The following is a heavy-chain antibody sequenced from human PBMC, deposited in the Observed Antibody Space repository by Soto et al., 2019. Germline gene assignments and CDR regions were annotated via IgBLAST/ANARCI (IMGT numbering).Heavy chain of an antibody. CDR2: IVIGTGNT. CDR1: GFTFSSSS. J-gene: IGHJ4*02. V-gene: IGHV1-58*01. Sequence: GASVKVSCKASGFTFSSSSVQWVRQARGQRLEWIGWIVIGTGNTNYAQRFQGRVTFTRDMSTSTAYMELSSLRSEDTAVYYCAAAPGDFDCWGQGTLVTVSS. D-gene: IGHD1-1*01. CDR3: AAAPGDFDC.